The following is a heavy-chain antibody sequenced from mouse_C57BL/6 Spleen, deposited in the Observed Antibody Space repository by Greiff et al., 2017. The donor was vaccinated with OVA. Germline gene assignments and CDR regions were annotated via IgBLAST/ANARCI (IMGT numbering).Heavy chain of an antibody. D-gene: IGHD2-5*01. V-gene: IGHV1-55*01. CDR1: GYTFTSYW. Sequence: QVQLQQSGAELVKPGASVKMSCKASGYTFTSYWITWVKQRPGQGLEWIGDIYPGSGSTNYNEKFKSKATLTVDTSSSTAYMQLSSLTSEDSAVYYCARGAYYSNYGWFAYWGQGTLVTVSA. J-gene: IGHJ3*01. CDR3: ARGAYYSNYGWFAY. CDR2: IYPGSGST.